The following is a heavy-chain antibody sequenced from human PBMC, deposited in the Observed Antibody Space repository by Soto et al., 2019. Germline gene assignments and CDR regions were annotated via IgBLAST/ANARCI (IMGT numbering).Heavy chain of an antibody. CDR1: GFTFSNFE. J-gene: IGHJ6*02. CDR3: ARAECSTPDCLTAYYSYGLDV. V-gene: IGHV3-48*03. D-gene: IGHD2-2*01. CDR2: INTAGTTK. Sequence: GGSLRLSCAASGFTFSNFEMHWVRQAPGKGLEWVSYINTAGTTKYYAESVKGRFTISRDNARNSLFLQMTSLSAEDTAVYYCARAECSTPDCLTAYYSYGLDVWGQGTTVTVSS.